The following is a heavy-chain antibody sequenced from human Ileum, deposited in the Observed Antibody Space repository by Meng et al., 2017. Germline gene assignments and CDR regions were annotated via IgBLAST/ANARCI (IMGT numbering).Heavy chain of an antibody. CDR1: GFTFSSYW. V-gene: IGHV3-7*01. CDR2: IKQDGSET. CDR3: VRRVGTTGHYYYGLDV. J-gene: IGHJ6*02. Sequence: GESLKISCEASGFTFSSYWMTWVRLAPGKGLEWVGNIKQDGSETYYGDSGEGRFTIYRDNAKNSLYLQMNSLRAEDTAVYYCVRRVGTTGHYYYGLDVWGQGTTVTVSS. D-gene: IGHD2-21*02.